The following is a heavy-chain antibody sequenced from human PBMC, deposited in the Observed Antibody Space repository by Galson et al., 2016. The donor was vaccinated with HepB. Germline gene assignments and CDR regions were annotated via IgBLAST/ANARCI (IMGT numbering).Heavy chain of an antibody. CDR2: VNSGGYAV. Sequence: SLRLSCAASGFTFNISAMAWVRQVPGKGLEWVSSVNSGGYAVYADSLKGRFTISRDNAKNSLYLEMNSLTDDDTAIYYCATFVGLGGSGWGQGTLVTVSS. V-gene: IGHV3-21*06. CDR3: ATFVGLGGSG. D-gene: IGHD3/OR15-3a*01. J-gene: IGHJ4*02. CDR1: GFTFNISA.